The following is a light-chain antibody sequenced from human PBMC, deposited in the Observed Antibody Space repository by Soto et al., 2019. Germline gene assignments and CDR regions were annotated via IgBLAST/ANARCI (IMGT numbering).Light chain of an antibody. CDR2: GSS. V-gene: IGKV3-15*01. CDR3: QQYNSWPPIT. J-gene: IGKJ5*01. Sequence: EIVMTQSPATLSVSPGERATLSCRASQSIGSNLAWYQQKPCHAPRLLIYGSSHKATDIPARFSGSGSGAEFTLTISSLQSEDFAVYYCQQYNSWPPITFGQGTRLEIK. CDR1: QSIGSN.